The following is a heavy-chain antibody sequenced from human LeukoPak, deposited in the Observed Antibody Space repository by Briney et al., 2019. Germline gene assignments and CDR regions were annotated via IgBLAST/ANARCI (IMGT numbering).Heavy chain of an antibody. J-gene: IGHJ4*02. CDR1: GGSISSYY. CDR2: IYHSGST. V-gene: IGHV4-38-2*02. D-gene: IGHD1-1*01. CDR3: ARDANSGYFDY. Sequence: SETLSLTCTVSGGSISSYYWGWIRQPPGKGLEWIGSIYHSGSTYYNPSLKSRVTISVDTSKNQFSLKLSSVTAADTAVYYCARDANSGYFDYWGQGTLVTVSS.